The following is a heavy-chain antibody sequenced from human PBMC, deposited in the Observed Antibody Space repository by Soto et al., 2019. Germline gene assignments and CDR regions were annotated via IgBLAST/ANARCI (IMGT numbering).Heavy chain of an antibody. CDR1: GYTFTNFD. V-gene: IGHV1-8*01. D-gene: IGHD6-13*01. CDR2: MSPNSVNK. Sequence: ASVKVSCKASGYTFTNFDVNWVRQAAGQGLESMGWMSPNSVNKGYAQKFQGRVSMTRDTSITTAYMQQSSLRSEDTAVYYSARGLGRSWNTGGYNSIDFWGGGTPVT. J-gene: IGHJ4*02. CDR3: ARGLGRSWNTGGYNSIDF.